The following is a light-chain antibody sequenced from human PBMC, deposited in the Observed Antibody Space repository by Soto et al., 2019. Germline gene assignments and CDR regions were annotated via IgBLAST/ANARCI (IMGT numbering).Light chain of an antibody. CDR1: RNIKTS. J-gene: IGKJ2*01. CDR3: LQDYTYAYT. CDR2: DAS. Sequence: AIRMTQSPSSLSASTGDRVTITCRASRNIKTSLAWYQQRPGKGPELLIYDASTLQSGVPSRISGSGSGTEFTLTISRLQPEDFATYHRLQDYTYAYTCGQGT. V-gene: IGKV1-8*01.